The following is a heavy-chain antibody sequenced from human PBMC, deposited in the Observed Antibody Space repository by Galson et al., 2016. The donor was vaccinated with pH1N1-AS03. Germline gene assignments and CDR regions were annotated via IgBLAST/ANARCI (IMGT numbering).Heavy chain of an antibody. CDR2: SGSGGST. D-gene: IGHD6-13*01. CDR3: AKLRGQLSYNWYFDL. V-gene: IGHV3-23*01. CDR1: GFTFSSYA. Sequence: PLRLSCAASGFTFSSYAMSWVRQAPGKGLEWVSTSGSGGSTYYADSVKGRFTISRDNSKNTLYVQMNSLRAEDTAVYYCAKLRGQLSYNWYFDLWGRGTLVTVSS. J-gene: IGHJ2*01.